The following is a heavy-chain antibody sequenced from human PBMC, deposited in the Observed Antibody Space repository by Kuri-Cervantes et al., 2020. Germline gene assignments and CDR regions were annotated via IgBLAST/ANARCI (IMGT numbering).Heavy chain of an antibody. D-gene: IGHD6-19*01. J-gene: IGHJ4*02. CDR2: ISYDGRDT. CDR3: ARAGGIAVLSGYFDY. Sequence: GESLKISCAASGFTFSSNAMHWVRQTPGKGLEWVTVISYDGRDTKYADSVKGRFTISRDNSKNTVYLQMNGLRTEDSAVYYCARAGGIAVLSGYFDYWGQGTLVTVSS. V-gene: IGHV3-30*04. CDR1: GFTFSSNA.